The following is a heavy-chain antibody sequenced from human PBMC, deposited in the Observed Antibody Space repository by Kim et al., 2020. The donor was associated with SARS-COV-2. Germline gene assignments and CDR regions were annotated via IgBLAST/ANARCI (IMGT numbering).Heavy chain of an antibody. Sequence: ASVKVSCKTSGDTSADKTVHWVRQAPGQGLEWMGWMNLGNDNRDSSQKFQGRVSMSRDTSASTAYMELSRLTSEDTAVYYCVSPTGGSGWRLEYWGHGSLVTVSS. CDR3: VSPTGGSGWRLEY. CDR2: MNLGNDNR. J-gene: IGHJ4*01. D-gene: IGHD2-15*01. CDR1: GDTSADKT. V-gene: IGHV1-3*01.